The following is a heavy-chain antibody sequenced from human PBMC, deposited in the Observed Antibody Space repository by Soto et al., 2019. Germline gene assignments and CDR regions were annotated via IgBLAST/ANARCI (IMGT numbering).Heavy chain of an antibody. J-gene: IGHJ4*02. Sequence: QPGGSLRLSCAASGFTFSSYAMHWVRQAPGKGLEWVAVISYDGSNKYYADSVKGRFTISRDNSKNTLYLQMNSLRAEDTAVYYCARDGTEYSSSMIDYWGQGTLVTVSS. CDR3: ARDGTEYSSSMIDY. D-gene: IGHD6-6*01. CDR2: ISYDGSNK. V-gene: IGHV3-30-3*01. CDR1: GFTFSSYA.